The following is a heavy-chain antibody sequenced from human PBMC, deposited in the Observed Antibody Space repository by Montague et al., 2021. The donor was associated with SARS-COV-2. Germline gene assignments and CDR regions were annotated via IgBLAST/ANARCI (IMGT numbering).Heavy chain of an antibody. CDR1: GGSISSFY. J-gene: IGHJ4*02. V-gene: IGHV4-59*12. CDR2: ISVSGST. Sequence: SETLSLTCTVSGGSISSFYWSWFRQPPGKGLEWIRYISVSGSTNYNPSLTSRVTMSVATSKTQSPFKVNSVTAAAPAVYYCARLCSGTLPAVYWGQGTLVTVSS. D-gene: IGHD3-3*01. CDR3: ARLCSGTLPAVY.